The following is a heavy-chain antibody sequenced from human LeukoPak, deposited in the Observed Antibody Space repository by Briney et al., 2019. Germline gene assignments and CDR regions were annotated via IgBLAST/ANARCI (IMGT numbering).Heavy chain of an antibody. V-gene: IGHV5-51*01. D-gene: IGHD2-2*01. Sequence: GASLQISCKGSGSNFMNKWIGWVRQLPRKGLEWMGIIYPGDSDTRYSPSFQGQVTISADKSISTAYLQWSSLKASDTAMYYCARHRDTSSWSAMDVWGQGTTVTVSS. CDR1: GSNFMNKW. J-gene: IGHJ6*02. CDR2: IYPGDSDT. CDR3: ARHRDTSSWSAMDV.